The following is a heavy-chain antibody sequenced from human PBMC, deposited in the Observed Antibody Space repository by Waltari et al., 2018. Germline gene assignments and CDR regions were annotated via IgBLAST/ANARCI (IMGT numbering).Heavy chain of an antibody. J-gene: IGHJ4*02. CDR1: GGSISNANYY. CDR2: IYYNGNT. CDR3: ARDFGYSSAD. Sequence: QVRLQESGPGLVKSSQTLSLTCTVSGGSISNANYYWIWSRQSPGKGLEWIGDIYYNGNTNYNPSLKSRITISVDTSKNQFSLKLTSVTAADTAVYYCARDFGYSSADWGQGILVTVSS. D-gene: IGHD2-15*01. V-gene: IGHV4-30-4*01.